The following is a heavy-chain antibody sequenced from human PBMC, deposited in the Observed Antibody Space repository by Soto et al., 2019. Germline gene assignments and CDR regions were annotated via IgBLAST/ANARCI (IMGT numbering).Heavy chain of an antibody. J-gene: IGHJ6*02. CDR2: IKQDGSEK. V-gene: IGHV3-7*01. D-gene: IGHD3-10*01. Sequence: GGSLRLSCAASGFTFSSYWMSWVRQAPGKGLEWVANIKQDGSEKYYVDSVKGRFTISRDNAKNSLYLQMNSLRAEDTAVYYCAREGGGYYGSGSYSYYYGMDVWGQGPTVTVSS. CDR1: GFTFSSYW. CDR3: AREGGGYYGSGSYSYYYGMDV.